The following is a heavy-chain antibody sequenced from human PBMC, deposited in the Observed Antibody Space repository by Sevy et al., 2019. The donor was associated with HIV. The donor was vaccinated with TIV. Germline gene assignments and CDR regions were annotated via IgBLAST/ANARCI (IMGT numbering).Heavy chain of an antibody. CDR2: ISSNGGGT. D-gene: IGHD6-19*01. V-gene: IGHV3-64*02. Sequence: GGSLRLSCAASGFTFSSYAMHWVRQAPGRGLECVSGISSNGGGTYFADSVRGRFTISRDNSKNTLYLQMGSLRPEDMAVYYCARSSGWWGVDDAFDMWGQGTMVTVSS. CDR3: ARSSGWWGVDDAFDM. J-gene: IGHJ3*02. CDR1: GFTFSSYA.